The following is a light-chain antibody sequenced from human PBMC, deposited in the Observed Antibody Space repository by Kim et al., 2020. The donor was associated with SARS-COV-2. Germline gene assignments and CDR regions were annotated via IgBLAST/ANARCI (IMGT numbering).Light chain of an antibody. CDR2: AAS. J-gene: IGKJ4*01. V-gene: IGKV1-39*01. CDR3: QQSYSTLPLT. Sequence: SVGDRVTITCRASKIISSYLNWYQQKPGKAPKLLIYAASSLQSGVPSRFSGSGSGTDFTLTISSLQPEDFATYYCQQSYSTLPLTFGGGTKVDIK. CDR1: KIISSY.